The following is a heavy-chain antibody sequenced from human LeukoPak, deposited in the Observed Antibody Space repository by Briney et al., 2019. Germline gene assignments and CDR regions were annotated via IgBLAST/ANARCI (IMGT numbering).Heavy chain of an antibody. Sequence: GGSLRLSCAASGFTFSSYWMHWVRQAPGKGLVWVSRINSDGSSTSYADSEKGRFTISRDNAKNTLYLQMNSLRAEDTAVYYCARDLTNTAMVKALDYWGQGTLVTVSS. CDR1: GFTFSSYW. CDR3: ARDLTNTAMVKALDY. J-gene: IGHJ4*02. CDR2: INSDGSST. V-gene: IGHV3-74*01. D-gene: IGHD5-18*01.